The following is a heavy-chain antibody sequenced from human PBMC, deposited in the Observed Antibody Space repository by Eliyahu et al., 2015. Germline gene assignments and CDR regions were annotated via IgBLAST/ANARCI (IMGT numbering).Heavy chain of an antibody. CDR3: ARSNQQRIPWFDP. CDR1: GDSVXSNSAA. CDR2: TYYRSKWYN. Sequence: QVQLQQSGPGLVKPSQTLSLTCXIXGDSVXSNSAAWXWIRQSPSRGLEWLGRTYYRSKWYNDYAVSVKSRITINPDTSKNQFSLQLNSVTPEDTAVYYCARSNQQRIPWFDPWGQGTLVTVSS. D-gene: IGHD6-25*01. V-gene: IGHV6-1*01. J-gene: IGHJ5*02.